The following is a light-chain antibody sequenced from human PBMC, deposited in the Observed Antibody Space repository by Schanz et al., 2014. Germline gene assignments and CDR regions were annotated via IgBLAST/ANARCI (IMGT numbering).Light chain of an antibody. Sequence: EIVLTQSPATLSLSPGERATLSCRASQSVSSNLAWYQQKPGQAPRLLIHGASTRATGIPARFSGSGSGTEFTLTISSLQSEDFAVYYCQQYNNWPPITFGQGTRLEIK. CDR2: GAS. J-gene: IGKJ5*01. CDR1: QSVSSN. CDR3: QQYNNWPPIT. V-gene: IGKV3-15*01.